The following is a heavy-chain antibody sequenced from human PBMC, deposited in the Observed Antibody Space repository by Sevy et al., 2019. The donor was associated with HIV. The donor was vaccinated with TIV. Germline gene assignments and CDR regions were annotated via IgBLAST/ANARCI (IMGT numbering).Heavy chain of an antibody. J-gene: IGHJ4*02. CDR3: XXXXXWSGAPDY. D-gene: IGHD3-3*01. Sequence: SETLSLTCTVSGGSISTYYWSWIRQSPGKGLEWIGYIYYTGRTWYTPSLKSRATISVDTPKNQFSLELRSVTAADTXXXXXXXXXXWSGAPDYWGPGNLVTVSS. CDR1: GGSISTYY. V-gene: IGHV4-59*01. CDR2: IYYTGRT.